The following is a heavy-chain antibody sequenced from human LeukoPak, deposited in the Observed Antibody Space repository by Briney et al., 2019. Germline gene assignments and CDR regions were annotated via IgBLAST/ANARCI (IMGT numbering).Heavy chain of an antibody. CDR2: ISGSGGST. D-gene: IGHD3-10*01. CDR3: AKPVRGAYAY. V-gene: IGHV3-23*01. J-gene: IGHJ4*02. Sequence: GGPLRLSFAASGFPFSSYAMSGVRQAPGKGLEWVSAISGSGGSTYYADSVKGRFTISRDNSKNTLYLQMNSLRAEDTAVYYCAKPVRGAYAYWGQGTLVTVSS. CDR1: GFPFSSYA.